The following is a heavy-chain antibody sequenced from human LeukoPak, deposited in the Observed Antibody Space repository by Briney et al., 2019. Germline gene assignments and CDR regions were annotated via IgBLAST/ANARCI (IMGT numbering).Heavy chain of an antibody. V-gene: IGHV3-21*01. CDR2: IDTSGSYI. Sequence: GGSLRLSCAASGFTFSSDWMSWVRQAPGKGLEWVSFIDTSGSYIYYGDSLKGRVTISRDNAKNSLYLQMNGLRAEDTAVYYCARGRSITLLRGVAMSDGFDIWGQGAMVTVSS. CDR3: ARGRSITLLRGVAMSDGFDI. D-gene: IGHD3-10*01. CDR1: GFTFSSDW. J-gene: IGHJ3*02.